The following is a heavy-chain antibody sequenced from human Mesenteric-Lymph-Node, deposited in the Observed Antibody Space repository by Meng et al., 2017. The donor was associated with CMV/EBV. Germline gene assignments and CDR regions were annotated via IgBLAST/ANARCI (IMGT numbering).Heavy chain of an antibody. V-gene: IGHV3-7*01. CDR3: ARDPSCSSTSCKIYYYYYGMDV. Sequence: GGSLRLSCAASGFTLSSYWMSWVRQAPGKGLEWVANIKQDGSEKYYVDSVKGRFTISRDNAKNSLYLQMNSLRAEDTAVYYCARDPSCSSTSCKIYYYYYGMDVWGQGTTVTVSS. J-gene: IGHJ6*02. CDR2: IKQDGSEK. CDR1: GFTLSSYW. D-gene: IGHD2-2*01.